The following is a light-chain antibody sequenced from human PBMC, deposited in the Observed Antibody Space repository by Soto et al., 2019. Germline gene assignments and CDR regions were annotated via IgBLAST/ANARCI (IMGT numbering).Light chain of an antibody. Sequence: QSALTQPASVSGSPAQSITISCTGSSSDVGGSGLVSWYQQYPGKAPKVMIYEVTNRPSGVSNRFSGSKSGNTASLTISGLQAEDEADYYCSSYTSTNTLIFGGGTKLTVL. J-gene: IGLJ2*01. CDR3: SSYTSTNTLI. V-gene: IGLV2-14*02. CDR1: SSDVGGSGL. CDR2: EVT.